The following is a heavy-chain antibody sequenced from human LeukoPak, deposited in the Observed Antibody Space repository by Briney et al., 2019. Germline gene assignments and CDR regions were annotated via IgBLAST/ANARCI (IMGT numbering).Heavy chain of an antibody. V-gene: IGHV1-46*01. D-gene: IGHD3-22*01. CDR2: ISPSGGST. CDR3: ATHLRYYDSSGYYLTY. J-gene: IGHJ4*02. Sequence: GASVKVSCKALGYTFTSNYMHWVRQAPGQGPEWMGVISPSGGSTTYAQKFQGRVTLTRDMSTSTAYMELRSLRSDDTAVYYCATHLRYYDSSGYYLTYWGQGTLVTVSS. CDR1: GYTFTSNY.